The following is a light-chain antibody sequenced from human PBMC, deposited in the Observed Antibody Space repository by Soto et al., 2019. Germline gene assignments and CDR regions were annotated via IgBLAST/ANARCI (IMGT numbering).Light chain of an antibody. V-gene: IGKV1-5*03. Sequence: DIQLTQSPSTLSASVGDRVTLTCRGSQNTIRWLAWYQQKPGKAPKLLIYQASTLQRGVPSRFSGSGSEIEFTLTISSLQPDDFATYYCQQYYTYPYTFGQGTKLEIK. CDR3: QQYYTYPYT. CDR1: QNTIRW. J-gene: IGKJ2*01. CDR2: QAS.